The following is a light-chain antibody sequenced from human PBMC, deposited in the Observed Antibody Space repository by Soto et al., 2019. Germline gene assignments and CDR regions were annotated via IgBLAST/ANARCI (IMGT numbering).Light chain of an antibody. Sequence: DIVMTQYPLSLPVTPGEPASISCRSCQSLLHSNGYNYWDWYLQKTGQSPQLLIYLGSNRASGVPDRVSGSGSGTDFTLKISRVEAEDVGVYYCMQALQTPTFGGGTKVEIK. CDR3: MQALQTPT. CDR1: QSLLHSNGYNY. J-gene: IGKJ4*01. CDR2: LGS. V-gene: IGKV2-28*01.